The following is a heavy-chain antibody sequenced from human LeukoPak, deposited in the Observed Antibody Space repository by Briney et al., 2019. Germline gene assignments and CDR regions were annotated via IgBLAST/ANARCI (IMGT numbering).Heavy chain of an antibody. CDR3: ARDATLGDYSNYYYYMDV. Sequence: GGSLRLSCAASGFTFSSYAMHWVRQAPGKGLEWVAVISYDGSNKYYADSVKGRFTFSRDNSKNTLYLQMNSPRAEDTAVYYCARDATLGDYSNYYYYMDVWGKGTTVTVSS. D-gene: IGHD4-11*01. CDR2: ISYDGSNK. CDR1: GFTFSSYA. V-gene: IGHV3-30*04. J-gene: IGHJ6*03.